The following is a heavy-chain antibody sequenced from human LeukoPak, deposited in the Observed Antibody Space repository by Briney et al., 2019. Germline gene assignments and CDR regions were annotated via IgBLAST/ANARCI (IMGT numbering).Heavy chain of an antibody. Sequence: GGSLRLSCVASGFTFNSYGMSWVRQAPGKGLEWVSSIGGSGVSTSYADSVKGRFIISRDNSKNTLYLQMNSLRAEDTAVYYCAKIQLPPFYWGPGTLVTVSS. CDR2: IGGSGVST. CDR1: GFTFNSYG. D-gene: IGHD5-18*01. V-gene: IGHV3-23*01. CDR3: AKIQLPPFY. J-gene: IGHJ4*02.